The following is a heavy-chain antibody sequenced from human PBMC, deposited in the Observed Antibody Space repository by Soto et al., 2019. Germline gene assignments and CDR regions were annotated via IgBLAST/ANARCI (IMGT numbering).Heavy chain of an antibody. CDR1: GFTFSSYA. D-gene: IGHD6-13*01. CDR2: ISYDGSNK. Sequence: QVQLVESGGGVVQPGRSLRLSCAATGFTFSSYAMHWVRQAPGKGLEWVAVISYDGSNKYYADSVKGRFTISRDNSKNTLYLQMNSLRAEDTAVYYCATYSSSSRADTQIFDYWGQGTLVTVSS. J-gene: IGHJ4*02. V-gene: IGHV3-30-3*01. CDR3: ATYSSSSRADTQIFDY.